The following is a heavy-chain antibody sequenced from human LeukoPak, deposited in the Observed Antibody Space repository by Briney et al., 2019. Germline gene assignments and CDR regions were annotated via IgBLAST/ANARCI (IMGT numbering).Heavy chain of an antibody. CDR3: ARVNVCPRCHFDY. CDR1: GFTVSSNY. V-gene: IGHV3-66*01. Sequence: GGSLRLSCAASGFTVSSNYMNWVRQAPGKGLEWVSVIYSGGSTIYADSVKGRFTISRDNAKNTLYLQMNSLRAEDTAVYYCARVNVCPRCHFDYWGQGTLVTVSS. J-gene: IGHJ4*02. CDR2: IYSGGST. D-gene: IGHD3-16*01.